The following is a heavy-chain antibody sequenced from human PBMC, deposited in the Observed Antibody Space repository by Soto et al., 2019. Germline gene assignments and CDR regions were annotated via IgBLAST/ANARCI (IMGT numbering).Heavy chain of an antibody. CDR3: ARVRQYCSATSCYPDP. CDR2: IHHSGTT. D-gene: IGHD2-2*01. J-gene: IGHJ5*02. CDR1: GGSISSSNW. Sequence: SETLSLTCAVSGGSISSSNWWHWVRQPPGKGLEWIGEIHHSGTTNYNPSLKSRVAISVDKSKNQFSLKVNSVTAADTAVYYCARVRQYCSATSCYPDPWGQGTLVTVSS. V-gene: IGHV4-4*02.